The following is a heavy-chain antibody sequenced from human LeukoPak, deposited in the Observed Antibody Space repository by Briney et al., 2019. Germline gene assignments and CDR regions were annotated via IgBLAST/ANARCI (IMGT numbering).Heavy chain of an antibody. V-gene: IGHV4-59*12. CDR3: ARVPKSGIAAADYYYYMDV. J-gene: IGHJ6*03. D-gene: IGHD6-13*01. Sequence: SETLSLTCTVSGGSISSYYWSWIRQPPGKGLEWIGYINNSGSTNYNPSLKSRVTISVDTSKNQFSLKLSSVTAADTAVYYCARVPKSGIAAADYYYYMDVWGKGTTVTVSS. CDR1: GGSISSYY. CDR2: INNSGST.